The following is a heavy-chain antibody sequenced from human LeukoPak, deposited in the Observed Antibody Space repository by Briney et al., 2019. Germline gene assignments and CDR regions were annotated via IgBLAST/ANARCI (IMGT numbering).Heavy chain of an antibody. CDR1: GFTFSLYA. J-gene: IGHJ4*02. CDR2: INSGSSDK. CDR3: ARDTYEPGLIDF. Sequence: PGGSLRLSCAASGFTFSLYAMNWVRQAPGKGLEWVSYINSGSSDKHYTESVRGRFTISRDNAKKTLYLQMNSLRAEDTAVYFCARDTYEPGLIDFWGRGTLVIVSS. D-gene: IGHD3-3*01. V-gene: IGHV3-21*05.